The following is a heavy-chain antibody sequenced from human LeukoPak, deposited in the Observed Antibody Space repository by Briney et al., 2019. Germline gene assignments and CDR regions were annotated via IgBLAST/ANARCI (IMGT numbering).Heavy chain of an antibody. CDR2: IWYDGSNK. CDR3: ARDILTGYYIYYGMDV. J-gene: IGHJ6*02. CDR1: GFTFSSYG. D-gene: IGHD3-9*01. V-gene: IGHV3-33*01. Sequence: GGSLRLSCAASGFTFSSYGMHWVRQAPGKGLEWVAVIWYDGSNKYYADSVKGRFTISRDNSKNTLYLQMNSLRAEDTAVYYWARDILTGYYIYYGMDVWGQGTTVTVSS.